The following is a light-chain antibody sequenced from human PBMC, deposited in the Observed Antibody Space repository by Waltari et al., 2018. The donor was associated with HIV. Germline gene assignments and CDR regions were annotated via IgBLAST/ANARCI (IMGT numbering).Light chain of an antibody. J-gene: IGKJ4*01. CDR2: GAS. Sequence: EIQLTQSPSSLSASRGDKVTISCRASQTIETYLNWYHQKPGKAPNLLIHGASSLQSGVPSRFSGSGSGTQFTLTISSLQPEDCGIYYCQQSYSTPRTFGGGTKL. V-gene: IGKV1-39*01. CDR1: QTIETY. CDR3: QQSYSTPRT.